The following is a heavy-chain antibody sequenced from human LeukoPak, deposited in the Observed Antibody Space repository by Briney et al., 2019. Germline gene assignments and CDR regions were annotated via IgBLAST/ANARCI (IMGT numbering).Heavy chain of an antibody. CDR3: ARSGASSSWYGGYYYGMDV. CDR2: INPNSGGT. Sequence: ASGKVSCKASGYTFTGYYMHWARQAPGQGLEWMGWINPNSGGTNYAQKFQGRVTMTRDTSISTAYMELSRLRSDDTAVYYCARSGASSSWYGGYYYGMDVWGQGTTVTVSS. V-gene: IGHV1-2*02. J-gene: IGHJ6*02. CDR1: GYTFTGYY. D-gene: IGHD6-13*01.